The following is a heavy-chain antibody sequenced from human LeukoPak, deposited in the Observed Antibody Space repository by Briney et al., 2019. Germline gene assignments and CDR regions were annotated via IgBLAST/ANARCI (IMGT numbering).Heavy chain of an antibody. CDR1: GGSISSYY. J-gene: IGHJ4*02. V-gene: IGHV4-59*01. CDR3: ARDLYGSGNYYFDY. Sequence: SETLSLTCTVSGGSISSYYWSWIRQPPGKGLEWIGYIYDIVSTNYNPSLKSRVTISVDTSKNQFSLRLSSVTAADTAVYYCARDLYGSGNYYFDYWGQGTLVTVSS. D-gene: IGHD3-10*01. CDR2: IYDIVST.